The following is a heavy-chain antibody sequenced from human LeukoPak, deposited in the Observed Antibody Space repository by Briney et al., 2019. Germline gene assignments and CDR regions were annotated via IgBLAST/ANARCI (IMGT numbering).Heavy chain of an antibody. Sequence: EASVKVSCKASGGTFSSYAISWVRQPPGQGLEWMGRVIPILGIANYAPMLQGRVTITANKSTSTAYMEMSCLRSENTAVYYCARAHKASDTAMDYCGGDCYPYYFDYWGQGTLVTVSS. CDR1: GGTFSSYA. CDR2: VIPILGIA. D-gene: IGHD2-21*02. CDR3: ARAHKASDTAMDYCGGDCYPYYFDY. J-gene: IGHJ4*02. V-gene: IGHV1-69*04.